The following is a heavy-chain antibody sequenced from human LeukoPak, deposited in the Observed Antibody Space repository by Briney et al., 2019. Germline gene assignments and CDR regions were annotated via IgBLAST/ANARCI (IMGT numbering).Heavy chain of an antibody. V-gene: IGHV3-11*01. Sequence: GGSLRLSCAASGFTFSDYYMSWIRQAPGKGLEWVSYISSSGSTIYYADSVKGRFTISRDNAKNSLYLQMNSLRADDTAVYFCARDQGSLTRSWYTGYWGQGTQVTVSS. D-gene: IGHD6-13*01. CDR1: GFTFSDYY. CDR2: ISSSGSTI. J-gene: IGHJ4*02. CDR3: ARDQGSLTRSWYTGY.